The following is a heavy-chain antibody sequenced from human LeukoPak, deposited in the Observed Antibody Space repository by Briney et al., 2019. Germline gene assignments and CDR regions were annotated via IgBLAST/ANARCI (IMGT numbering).Heavy chain of an antibody. D-gene: IGHD6-13*01. CDR1: RLTFSSYW. CDR2: ISSDGNTI. Sequence: PGGSLRLSCAASRLTFSSYWMHWVRQAPGKGLVWISGISSDGNTINYADSVKGRFTISRDNAKNTLYLQMNSLRAEDTAVYYCASRYSSSWYYYYYYMDVWGKGTTVTVSS. V-gene: IGHV3-74*01. J-gene: IGHJ6*03. CDR3: ASRYSSSWYYYYYYMDV.